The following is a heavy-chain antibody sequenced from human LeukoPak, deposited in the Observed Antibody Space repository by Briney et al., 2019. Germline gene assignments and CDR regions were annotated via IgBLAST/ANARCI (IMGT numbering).Heavy chain of an antibody. CDR2: IKQDGSEK. V-gene: IGHV3-7*01. Sequence: PGGSLRLSCAASTFTFSGYWMNWVRQAPGKGLEGVANIKQDGSEKYYVDSVKGRFTISRDNAMNSLYLQMNSLRAEDTAVYYCARVGWINVVVPAATPFDYWGQGTLVTVSS. J-gene: IGHJ4*02. CDR3: ARVGWINVVVPAATPFDY. CDR1: TFTFSGYW. D-gene: IGHD2-2*01.